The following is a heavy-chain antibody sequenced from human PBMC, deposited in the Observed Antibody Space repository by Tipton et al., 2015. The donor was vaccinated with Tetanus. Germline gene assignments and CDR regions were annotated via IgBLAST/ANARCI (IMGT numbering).Heavy chain of an antibody. J-gene: IGHJ4*02. CDR3: ARAGDSLTGIRSSFKF. D-gene: IGHD3-9*01. CDR2: VHFTGST. CDR1: GDSISSGDYY. Sequence: TLYLTCTVSGDSISSGDYYWSWIRQPPGKALEWIGYVHFTGSTFYNPSLESRLTISIDTSNNQFSLDLKSLTAADTAVYYCARAGDSLTGIRSSFKFWGQGARVTVSS. V-gene: IGHV4-30-4*01.